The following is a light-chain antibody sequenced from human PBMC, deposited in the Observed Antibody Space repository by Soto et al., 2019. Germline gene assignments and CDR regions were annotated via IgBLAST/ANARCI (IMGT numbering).Light chain of an antibody. J-gene: IGLJ1*01. CDR1: SSDVADYKY. CDR3: SAYAGINIIGV. CDR2: EDN. V-gene: IGLV2-8*01. Sequence: QSALTQPLSASGSPGQSVTISCTGTSSDVADYKYVFWYRQHPGKAPNLMIFEDNQQPTGVPDRFSGSKSGNTSSLTVSGLLAEDESEYDCSAYAGINIIGVFSTGTEVTDL.